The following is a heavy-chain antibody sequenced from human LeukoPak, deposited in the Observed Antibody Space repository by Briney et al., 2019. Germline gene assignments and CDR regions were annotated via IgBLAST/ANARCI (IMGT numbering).Heavy chain of an antibody. D-gene: IGHD3-9*01. CDR1: GFTVSSTY. CDR2: LYSGDTT. V-gene: IGHV3-66*01. J-gene: IGHJ4*02. CDR3: ARRLLTGYYEF. Sequence: PGGSLRLSCAASGFTVSSTYMSWVRQAPGKGLEWVSALYSGDTTYYANSVKGRFTISRDNSKNMLYLQMNSLGAEDTAVYYCARRLLTGYYEFWGQGALVTVSS.